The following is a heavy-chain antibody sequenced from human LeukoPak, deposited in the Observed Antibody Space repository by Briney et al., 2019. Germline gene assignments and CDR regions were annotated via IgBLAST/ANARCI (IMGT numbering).Heavy chain of an antibody. J-gene: IGHJ3*02. CDR1: GFTFSSYG. CDR3: ARGLRKYQDAFDI. CDR2: IWYDGSNK. V-gene: IGHV3-33*01. Sequence: GRSLRLSCAASGFTFSSYGMHWVRQAPGKGLEWVAVIWYDGSNKYYADSVKGRFTISRDNSKNTLYLQMNSLRAEDTAVYYCARGLRKYQDAFDIWGQGTMVTVSS. D-gene: IGHD4-17*01.